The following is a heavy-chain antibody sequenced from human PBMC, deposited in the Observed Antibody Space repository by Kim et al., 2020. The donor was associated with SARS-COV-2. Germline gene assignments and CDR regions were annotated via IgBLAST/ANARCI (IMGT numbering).Heavy chain of an antibody. CDR3: AMGRYFAFS. CDR2: SGRP. Sequence: SGRPHYNPALKRRVTISVDPSKNQLSLTLSSVTAADTAVYYCAMGRYFAFSWGQGTLVTVSS. V-gene: IGHV4-34*01. D-gene: IGHD3-9*01. J-gene: IGHJ5*02.